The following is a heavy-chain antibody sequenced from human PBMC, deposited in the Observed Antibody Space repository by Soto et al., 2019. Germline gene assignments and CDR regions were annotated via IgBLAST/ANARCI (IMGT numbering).Heavy chain of an antibody. CDR2: MNPNSGNT. D-gene: IGHD2-15*01. V-gene: IGHV1-8*01. J-gene: IGHJ4*02. CDR1: GYTFTSYD. Sequence: GASVKVSCKASGYTFTSYDINWVRQATGQGLEWMGWMNPNSGNTGYAQKFQGRVTMTRNTSISTAYMKLSSLRSEDTAAYYCARGSAVAATCDYWGQGTLVTVSS. CDR3: ARGSAVAATCDY.